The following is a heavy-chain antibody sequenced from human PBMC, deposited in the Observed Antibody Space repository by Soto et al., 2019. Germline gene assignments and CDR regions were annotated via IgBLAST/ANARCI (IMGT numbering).Heavy chain of an antibody. CDR1: GYTFSIYG. V-gene: IGHV1-18*01. D-gene: IGHD3-10*01. J-gene: IGHJ4*02. CDR2: ISPYNGNT. Sequence: VASVKVSCKASGYTFSIYGINWVRQAPGQGLEWMGWISPYNGNTKYAQNLQGRVTMTTDTSTSTAYMELRSLRSDDTAVYYCARDLDGSGSYYTDYWGQGTLVTVYS. CDR3: ARDLDGSGSYYTDY.